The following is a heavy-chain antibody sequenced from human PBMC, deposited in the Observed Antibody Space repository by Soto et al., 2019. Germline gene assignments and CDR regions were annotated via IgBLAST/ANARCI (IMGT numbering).Heavy chain of an antibody. J-gene: IGHJ6*02. CDR2: IWYDGSNK. Sequence: PGGSLRLSCAASGFTFSSYGMHWVRQAPGKGLEWVAVIWYDGSNKYYADSVKGRFTISRDNSKNTLYLQMNSLRAEDTAVYYCARDLEQQLVIGNYYYYYGMDVWGQGTTVTVSS. D-gene: IGHD6-13*01. V-gene: IGHV3-33*01. CDR1: GFTFSSYG. CDR3: ARDLEQQLVIGNYYYYYGMDV.